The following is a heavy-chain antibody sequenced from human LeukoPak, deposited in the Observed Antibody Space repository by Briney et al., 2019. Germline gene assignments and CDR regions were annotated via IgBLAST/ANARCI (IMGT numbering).Heavy chain of an antibody. J-gene: IGHJ4*02. CDR3: ARVFRITMIVVVTPNSYYFDY. V-gene: IGHV4-34*01. CDR1: GGSFSGYY. D-gene: IGHD3-22*01. Sequence: SETLSLTCAVYGGSFSGYYWSWIRQPPGKGLEWIGEINHGGSTNYNPSLKSRVTISVDTSKNQFSLKLSSVTAADTAVYYCARVFRITMIVVVTPNSYYFDYWGQGTLVTVSS. CDR2: INHGGST.